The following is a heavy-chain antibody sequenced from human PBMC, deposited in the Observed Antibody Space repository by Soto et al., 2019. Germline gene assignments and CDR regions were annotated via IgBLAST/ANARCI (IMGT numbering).Heavy chain of an antibody. J-gene: IGHJ5*02. CDR2: ISGHNGNT. V-gene: IGHV1-18*04. CDR1: GYSFISYD. Sequence: ASVKVSCKASGYSFISYDITWVRQAPGQGLEWMGWISGHNGNTNYAQKLQGRVAMTIDTSTSTAYLELRSLRSDDTAMYYCASGGTVVGTSPFDPWGQGTLVTVSS. CDR3: ASGGTVVGTSPFDP. D-gene: IGHD1-26*01.